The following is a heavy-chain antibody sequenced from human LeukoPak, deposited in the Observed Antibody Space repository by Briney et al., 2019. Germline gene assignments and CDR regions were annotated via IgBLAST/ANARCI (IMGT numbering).Heavy chain of an antibody. D-gene: IGHD5-12*01. CDR3: AKGGGYEAQYYYYYLVV. Sequence: LSCVPSGLSFSDAWMRWVRPIAGRERDWVGRRESKSDGRTTDSAPHVKGRFTISRANSKNTLYLQMKSLRAEDTAVYYCAKGGGYEAQYYYYYLVVWGKGTTVTISS. J-gene: IGHJ6*03. V-gene: IGHV3-15*04. CDR2: RESKSDGRTT. CDR1: GLSFSDAW.